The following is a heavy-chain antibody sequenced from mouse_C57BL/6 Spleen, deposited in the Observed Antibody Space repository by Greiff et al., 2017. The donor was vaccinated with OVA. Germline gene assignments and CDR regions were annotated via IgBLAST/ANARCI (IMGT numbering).Heavy chain of an antibody. D-gene: IGHD2-2*01. CDR1: GYTFTDYE. CDR3: TLPYMVTTPAWFAY. J-gene: IGHJ3*01. V-gene: IGHV1-15*01. CDR2: IDPETGGT. Sequence: QVQLQQSGAELVRPGASVTLSCKASGYTFTDYEMHWVKQTPVHGLEWIGAIDPETGGTAYNQKFKGKAILTADKSSSTAYMELRSLTSEDSAVYYCTLPYMVTTPAWFAYWGQGTLVTVSA.